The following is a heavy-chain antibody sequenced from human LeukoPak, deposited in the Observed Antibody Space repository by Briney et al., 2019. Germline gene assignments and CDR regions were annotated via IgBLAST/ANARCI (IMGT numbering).Heavy chain of an antibody. CDR3: AKDPDVLRFLEWLSY. CDR2: IRYDGINK. J-gene: IGHJ4*02. CDR1: AFTFSTYG. Sequence: GGSLRLSCAASAFTFSTYGMHWVRQAPGKGLEWVAFIRYDGINKYYADSVKGRFTISRDNSKNTLYLQMNSLRAEDTAVYYCAKDPDVLRFLEWLSYWGQGTLVTVSS. V-gene: IGHV3-30*02. D-gene: IGHD3-3*01.